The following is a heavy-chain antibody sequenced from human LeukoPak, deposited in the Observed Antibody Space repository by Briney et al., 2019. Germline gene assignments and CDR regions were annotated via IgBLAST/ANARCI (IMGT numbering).Heavy chain of an antibody. J-gene: IGHJ3*02. CDR1: GYTLTELS. Sequence: GASVKVSCKVSGYTLTELSMHWGRQAPGKGLEWMGGFDPEDGETIYAQKFQGGVTMTEDTSTDTAYMELSSLRSEDTAVYYCATDSAMVRGVVDAFDIWGQGTMVTVSS. CDR3: ATDSAMVRGVVDAFDI. CDR2: FDPEDGET. D-gene: IGHD3-10*01. V-gene: IGHV1-24*01.